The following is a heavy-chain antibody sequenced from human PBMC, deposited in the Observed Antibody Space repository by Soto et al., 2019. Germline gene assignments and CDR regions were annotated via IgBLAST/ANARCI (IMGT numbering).Heavy chain of an antibody. Sequence: SETLSLTCAVYGGSFSGYSWTWIRQPPGTGLEWIGEINHTGSTNYNPSLKSRITINPDTSKNQFSLLLNSVTPEDTAVYYCARVSFDHFVHWFDPWGQGTQVTVSS. D-gene: IGHD3-9*01. CDR1: GGSFSGYS. J-gene: IGHJ5*02. V-gene: IGHV4-34*01. CDR3: ARVSFDHFVHWFDP. CDR2: INHTGST.